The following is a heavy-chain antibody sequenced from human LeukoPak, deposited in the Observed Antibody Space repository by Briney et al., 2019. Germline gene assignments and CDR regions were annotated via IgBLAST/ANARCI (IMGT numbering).Heavy chain of an antibody. CDR3: AREYELTGDAFDI. CDR1: GGSISSYY. CDR2: IYYSGST. Sequence: SETLSLTCTVSGGSISSYYWSWIRQPPGKGLEWIGYIYYSGSTNYNPSLKSRVTISGDTSKNQFSLKLTSVTAADTAVYYCAREYELTGDAFDIWGQGTKVTVSS. V-gene: IGHV4-59*01. D-gene: IGHD7-27*01. J-gene: IGHJ3*02.